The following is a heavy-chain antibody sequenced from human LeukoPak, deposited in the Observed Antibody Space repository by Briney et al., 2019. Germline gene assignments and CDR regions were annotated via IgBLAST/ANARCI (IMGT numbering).Heavy chain of an antibody. Sequence: SSETLSLTCTVSGGSISSYYWSWIRQPPGKGLEWIGYIYYSGSTNYNPSLKSRVTISVDTSKNQFSLKLSSVTPADTAVYYCAREGLDIVAPGVFDIWGQGTMVAVSS. CDR3: AREGLDIVAPGVFDI. CDR2: IYYSGST. J-gene: IGHJ3*02. D-gene: IGHD5-12*01. CDR1: GGSISSYY. V-gene: IGHV4-59*12.